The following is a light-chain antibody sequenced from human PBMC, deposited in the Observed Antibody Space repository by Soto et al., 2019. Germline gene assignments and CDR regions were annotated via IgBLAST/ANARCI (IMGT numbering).Light chain of an antibody. CDR2: GAS. V-gene: IGKV3-11*01. CDR3: QQRRNWPPSIT. Sequence: EIVLTQSPATLSLSPGERATLSCTASQSVGTYLAWYQQKPGQSPRLLIYGASNRATGIPARFSGSGSGTDFTLSISSLEPEDFAIYYCQQRRNWPPSITFGHGTRLDI. J-gene: IGKJ5*01. CDR1: QSVGTY.